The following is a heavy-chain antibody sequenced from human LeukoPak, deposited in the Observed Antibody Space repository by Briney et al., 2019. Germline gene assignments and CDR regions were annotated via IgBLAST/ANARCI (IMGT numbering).Heavy chain of an antibody. CDR3: ARDLGGITIFGVVPGGLDY. V-gene: IGHV1-3*01. CDR1: GYTFTSYA. D-gene: IGHD3-3*01. Sequence: GASVKVSCKASGYTFTSYAMHWVRQAPGQRLEWMGWVNAGNGNTKYSQKFQGRVTITRDTSASTAYMELSSLRSEDTAVYYCARDLGGITIFGVVPGGLDYWGQGTLVTVSS. J-gene: IGHJ4*02. CDR2: VNAGNGNT.